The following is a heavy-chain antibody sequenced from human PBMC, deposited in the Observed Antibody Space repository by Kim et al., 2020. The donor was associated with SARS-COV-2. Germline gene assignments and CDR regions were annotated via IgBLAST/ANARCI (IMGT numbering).Heavy chain of an antibody. J-gene: IGHJ4*02. Sequence: SETLSLTCAVSGGSISSSNWWSWVRQPPGKGLEWIGEIYHDGGTNYNPPLKSRVTISVDKSKNHFSLKVGSVTAADTAVYYCARAKVGATLFDYWGQGTQVTVSS. D-gene: IGHD1-26*01. V-gene: IGHV4-4*02. CDR3: ARAKVGATLFDY. CDR2: IYHDGGT. CDR1: GGSISSSNW.